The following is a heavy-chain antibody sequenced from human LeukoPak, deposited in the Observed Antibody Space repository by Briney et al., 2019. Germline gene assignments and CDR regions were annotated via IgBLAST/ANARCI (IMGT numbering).Heavy chain of an antibody. CDR2: FDPEDGET. CDR1: GYTLTELS. D-gene: IGHD4-11*01. J-gene: IGHJ4*02. Sequence: ASVTVSCKVSGYTLTELSMHWVRQAPGKGLEWMGGFDPEDGETIYAQKFQGRVTMTRDTSISTAYMELSRLRSDDTAVYYCARDGDYSGKSWRGDDRVFDYWGQGTLVTVSS. CDR3: ARDGDYSGKSWRGDDRVFDY. V-gene: IGHV1-24*01.